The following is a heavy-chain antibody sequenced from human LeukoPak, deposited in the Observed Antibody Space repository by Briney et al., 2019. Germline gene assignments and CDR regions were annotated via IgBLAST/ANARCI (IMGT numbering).Heavy chain of an antibody. CDR2: ISSSGSTI. J-gene: IGHJ3*02. D-gene: IGHD5-18*01. V-gene: IGHV3-11*01. CDR3: AREGWIQLWGSGVSVAFDI. Sequence: PGGSLRLSCAASGFTFSDYYMSWIRQAPGKGLEWVSYISSSGSTIYYADSVKGRFTISRDNAKNSLYLQMNSLRAEDTAVYYCAREGWIQLWGSGVSVAFDIWGQGTMVTVPS. CDR1: GFTFSDYY.